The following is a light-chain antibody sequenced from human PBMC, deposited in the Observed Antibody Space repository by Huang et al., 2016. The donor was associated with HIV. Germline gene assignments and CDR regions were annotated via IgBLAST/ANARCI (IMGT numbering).Light chain of an antibody. V-gene: IGKV1-5*03. J-gene: IGKJ1*01. CDR1: QSISSW. CDR3: QCCDSYSGT. Sequence: DIQMTQSPSTLSASVGDRVTITCRASQSISSWLAWYQQKPGTAPKLLIYKASRLERGVPSRCSGSGSGTEFTLTISNLQPDDFATYYCQCCDSYSGTFGQGTKVDIK. CDR2: KAS.